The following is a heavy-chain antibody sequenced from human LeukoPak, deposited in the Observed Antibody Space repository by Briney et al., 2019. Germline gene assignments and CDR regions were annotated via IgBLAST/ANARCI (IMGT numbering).Heavy chain of an antibody. Sequence: GASVKVSCKASGYTFTSYGISWVRQAPGQGLEWMGWISAYNGNTNYAQKLQGRVTMTTDTSTSTACMELRSLRSDDTAVYYCARETPLSSRGNWFDPWGQGTLVTVSS. CDR1: GYTFTSYG. D-gene: IGHD6-6*01. V-gene: IGHV1-18*01. CDR2: ISAYNGNT. J-gene: IGHJ5*02. CDR3: ARETPLSSRGNWFDP.